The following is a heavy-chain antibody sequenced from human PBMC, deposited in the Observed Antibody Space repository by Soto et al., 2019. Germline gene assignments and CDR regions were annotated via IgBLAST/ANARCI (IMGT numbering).Heavy chain of an antibody. V-gene: IGHV1-3*01. CDR1: GYTFTSYS. CDR3: ARVLFSGGVCYTVPDY. J-gene: IGHJ4*02. Sequence: QVQLVQSGAEVKKPGASVKVSCKASGYTFTSYSMYWVRQAPGQRLEWMGWINAGNGNTKYSQKFQVRVTITRDTTASTAYMELSSLISEDTSVYYGARVLFSGGVCYTVPDYWGKRTLVSVSP. D-gene: IGHD2-8*02. CDR2: INAGNGNT.